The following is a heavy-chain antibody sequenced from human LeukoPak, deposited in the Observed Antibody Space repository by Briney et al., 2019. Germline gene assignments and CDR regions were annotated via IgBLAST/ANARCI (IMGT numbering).Heavy chain of an antibody. Sequence: GRSLRLSCAASGFTFSSYGMHWVRQAPGKGLEWVSSISSSSYIYYADSVKGRFTISRDNAKNSLYLQMNSLRAEDTAVYYCAREIVYYDSSGFDYWGQGTLVTVSS. D-gene: IGHD3-22*01. CDR3: AREIVYYDSSGFDY. CDR1: GFTFSSYG. CDR2: ISSSSYI. J-gene: IGHJ4*02. V-gene: IGHV3-21*01.